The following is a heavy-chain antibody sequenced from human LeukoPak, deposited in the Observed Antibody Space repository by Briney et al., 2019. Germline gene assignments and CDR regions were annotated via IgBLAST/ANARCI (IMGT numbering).Heavy chain of an antibody. Sequence: SETLSLTCTVSGGSISSGSYYWSWIRQPAGKGLEWVGRIYTSGSTNYNPSLKSRVTISVDTSKNQFSLKLSSVTAADTAVYYCARDSAVATGSFDYWGQGTLVTVSS. CDR1: GGSISSGSYY. J-gene: IGHJ4*02. CDR2: IYTSGST. V-gene: IGHV4-61*02. D-gene: IGHD5-12*01. CDR3: ARDSAVATGSFDY.